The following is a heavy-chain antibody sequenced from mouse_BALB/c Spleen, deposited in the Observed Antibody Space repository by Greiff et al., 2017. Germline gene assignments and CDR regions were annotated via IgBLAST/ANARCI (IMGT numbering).Heavy chain of an antibody. Sequence: EVQLVESGGGLVKPGGSLKLSCAASGFTFSDYYMDWVRQTPEKRLEWVATISDGGSYTYYPDSVKGRFTISRDNAKNNLYLQMSSLKSEDTAMYYCARAPCYRCDAAMDYWGQGTSVTVSS. CDR3: ARAPCYRCDAAMDY. CDR2: ISDGGSYT. J-gene: IGHJ4*01. D-gene: IGHD2-14*01. V-gene: IGHV5-4*02. CDR1: GFTFSDYY.